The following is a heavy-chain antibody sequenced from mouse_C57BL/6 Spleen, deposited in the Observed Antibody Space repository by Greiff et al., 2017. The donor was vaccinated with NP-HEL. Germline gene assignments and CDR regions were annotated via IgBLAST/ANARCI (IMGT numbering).Heavy chain of an antibody. V-gene: IGHV1-55*01. Sequence: QVQLQQPGAELVKPGASVKMSCKASGYTFTSYWITWVRQRPGQGLEWIGDIYPGSGSTNYNEKFKSKATLTVDTSSSTAYMQLSSLTSEDAAVYYCARGGYDDDVAYWGQGTLVTVSA. J-gene: IGHJ3*01. CDR1: GYTFTSYW. CDR3: ARGGYDDDVAY. D-gene: IGHD2-4*01. CDR2: IYPGSGST.